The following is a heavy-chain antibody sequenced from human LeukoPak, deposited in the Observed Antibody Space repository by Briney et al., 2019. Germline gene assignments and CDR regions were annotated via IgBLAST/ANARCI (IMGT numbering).Heavy chain of an antibody. CDR1: GFTFSSHA. D-gene: IGHD2-2*01. J-gene: IGHJ4*02. Sequence: GGSPRLSCAVSGFTFSSHAMGWVRQSPGKGLEWVSTISGSGDRTFYADSVKGRFTISRDKSENTLYLHMNSLRADDTALYYCANQPGNYFDYWGQGTLVTVSS. CDR3: ANQPGNYFDY. CDR2: ISGSGDRT. V-gene: IGHV3-23*01.